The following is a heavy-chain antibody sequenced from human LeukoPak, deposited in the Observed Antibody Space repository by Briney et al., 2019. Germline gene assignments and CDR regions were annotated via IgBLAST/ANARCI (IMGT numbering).Heavy chain of an antibody. J-gene: IGHJ5*02. CDR1: GFTFSSYS. V-gene: IGHV3-21*01. CDR3: ARDPVLFAETSVRGIIDDLLS. Sequence: KPGGSLRLSCAASGFTFSSYSMNWVRQAPGKGLEWVSSISSSSSYIYYADSVKGRFTISRDNAKNSLYLQMNSLRAEHTAVYYCARDPVLFAETSVRGIIDDLLSWGQGTLVTVSS. D-gene: IGHD3-10*01. CDR2: ISSSSSYI.